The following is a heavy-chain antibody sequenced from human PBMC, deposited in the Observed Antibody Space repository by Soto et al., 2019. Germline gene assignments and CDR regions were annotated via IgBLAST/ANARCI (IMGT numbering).Heavy chain of an antibody. Sequence: EVQLLESGGGLVQPGVSLRLSCAASGFTFSSYAMSWVRQAPGKGLGWVSAISGSGGSTYYADSVKGRFTISRDKSKNTLYLQMNRLSAEDTAVYYCAKVRVGGRSTSCSGFDYWGKGTVVSVSS. V-gene: IGHV3-23*01. D-gene: IGHD2-2*01. CDR3: AKVRVGGRSTSCSGFDY. CDR2: ISGSGGST. CDR1: GFTFSSYA. J-gene: IGHJ4*02.